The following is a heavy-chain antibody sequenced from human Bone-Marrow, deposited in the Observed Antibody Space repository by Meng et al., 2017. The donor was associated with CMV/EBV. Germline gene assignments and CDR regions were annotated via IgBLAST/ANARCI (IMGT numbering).Heavy chain of an antibody. Sequence: GESLKISCAASGFTFSSYGMHWVRQAPGKGLEWVAFIRYDGSNKYYADSVKGRFTISRDNSKNTLYLQMNSLRAEDTAVYYCVGDIVVVPAAIRVPYGMDVWGQGTLVTVSS. CDR3: VGDIVVVPAAIRVPYGMDV. CDR2: IRYDGSNK. V-gene: IGHV3-30*02. D-gene: IGHD2-2*02. CDR1: GFTFSSYG. J-gene: IGHJ6*02.